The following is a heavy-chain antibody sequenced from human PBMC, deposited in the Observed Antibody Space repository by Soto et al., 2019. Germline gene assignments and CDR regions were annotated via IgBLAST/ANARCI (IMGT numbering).Heavy chain of an antibody. Sequence: EVQLVESGGGLVQPGESLRLSCVVSGFTFRSYWMSWVRQAPGKGLEWVANINQDGSDKYHVDSVKGRFTIPRDNAENSLYLQMNSLRAEDTAVYYCARGYCSGGSCYGGGFDYWGQGTLVTVSS. CDR1: GFTFRSYW. CDR3: ARGYCSGGSCYGGGFDY. D-gene: IGHD2-15*01. J-gene: IGHJ4*02. V-gene: IGHV3-7*01. CDR2: INQDGSDK.